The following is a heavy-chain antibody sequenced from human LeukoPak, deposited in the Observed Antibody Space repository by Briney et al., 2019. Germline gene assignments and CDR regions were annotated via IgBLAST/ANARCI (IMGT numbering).Heavy chain of an antibody. Sequence: GGSLRLSCAASGFTFSDYYMSWIRQAPGKGLEWVSYISSSGSTIYYADSVKGRFTISRDNAKNSLYLQMNSLRAEDKPVYYCARNTVAGYTRYDYGMDVWGQGTTVTVSS. V-gene: IGHV3-11*01. CDR1: GFTFSDYY. D-gene: IGHD6-19*01. J-gene: IGHJ6*02. CDR3: ARNTVAGYTRYDYGMDV. CDR2: ISSSGSTI.